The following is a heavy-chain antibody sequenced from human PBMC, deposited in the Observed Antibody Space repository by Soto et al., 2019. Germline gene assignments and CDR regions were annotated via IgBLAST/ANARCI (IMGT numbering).Heavy chain of an antibody. CDR2: IIPYNGNT. CDR3: ARSALDVDGDHYLDS. Sequence: SVKVSCKASGYIFTYRYLYWVRQAPGQALEWMGWIIPYNGNTNYAQKFQDRFSITRESSLSTVYMELRSLRSDDTGMYYCARSALDVDGDHYLDSSGQGTLFTVSS. CDR1: GYIFTYRY. D-gene: IGHD3-10*01. J-gene: IGHJ5*01. V-gene: IGHV1-45*02.